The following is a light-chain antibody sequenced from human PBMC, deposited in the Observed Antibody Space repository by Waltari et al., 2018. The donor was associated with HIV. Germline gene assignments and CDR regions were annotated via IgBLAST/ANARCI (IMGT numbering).Light chain of an antibody. CDR2: QDR. CDR3: QAWDSSTVV. V-gene: IGLV3-1*01. J-gene: IGLJ2*01. CDR1: KLGDKH. Sequence: SYEVTQPPSVSVSPGQTASITCSGDKLGDKHACWYQQKPGQSPVLVIYQDRKRPSGIPGRFSGSNSWNTATLTISGTQAMDEADYYCQAWDSSTVVFGGGTKLTVL.